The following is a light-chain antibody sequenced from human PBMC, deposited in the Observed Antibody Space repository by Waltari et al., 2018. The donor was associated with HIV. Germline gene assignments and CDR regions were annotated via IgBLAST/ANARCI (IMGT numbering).Light chain of an antibody. J-gene: IGKJ1*01. CDR1: QSISDW. Sequence: DLQLTKSPSTLSASIGDRVTITCRDSQSISDWLAWYQQLPGRAHNLLIYTASNLQSGVPPRFSGSGSGTEFTLSINGLQPEDVATYYGQQYDTFPWTFGLGTKVEIK. V-gene: IGKV1-5*03. CDR2: TAS. CDR3: QQYDTFPWT.